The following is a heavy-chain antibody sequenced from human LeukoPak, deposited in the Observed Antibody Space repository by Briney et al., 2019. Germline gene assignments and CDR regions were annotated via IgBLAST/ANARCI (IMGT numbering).Heavy chain of an antibody. Sequence: SETLSLTCTVSGDSIDSTTYYWAWIRQPPGKGPEWIGSIFYRGSTYYNPSLKSRITMSIDTSKNQFSLNLSSVTAADTAVYYCARRPPRAVGGLTFDPWGQGTLVTVSS. CDR1: GDSIDSTTYY. CDR2: IFYRGST. CDR3: ARRPPRAVGGLTFDP. D-gene: IGHD1-26*01. J-gene: IGHJ5*02. V-gene: IGHV4-39*01.